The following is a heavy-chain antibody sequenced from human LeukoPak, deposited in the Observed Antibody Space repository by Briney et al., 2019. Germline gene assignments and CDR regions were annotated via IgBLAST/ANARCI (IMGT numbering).Heavy chain of an antibody. Sequence: QPGGSLRLSCGASGFILSSYSMHWVRQAPGKGLEWVAVISYDGSNKYYADSVKGRFTISRDNSKNTLYLQMNSLRAEDTAVYYCARVGGYYGPTDYWGQGTLVTVSS. V-gene: IGHV3-30*01. D-gene: IGHD3-10*01. CDR2: ISYDGSNK. J-gene: IGHJ4*02. CDR1: GFILSSYS. CDR3: ARVGGYYGPTDY.